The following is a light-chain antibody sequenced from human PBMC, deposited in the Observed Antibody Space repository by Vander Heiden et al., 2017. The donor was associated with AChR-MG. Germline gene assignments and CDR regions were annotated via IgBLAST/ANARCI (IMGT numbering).Light chain of an antibody. CDR3: HAWDSNTVV. CDR1: KLAEKY. Sequence: SYELTQPPSVSVSPGQTASITCSGDKLAEKYASWYQQRPGQSPVLVIYQDNKRPSGIPERFSGPNSGTTATLTISGTQAMDEADYYCHAWDSNTVVFGGGTKLTVL. J-gene: IGLJ2*01. V-gene: IGLV3-1*01. CDR2: QDN.